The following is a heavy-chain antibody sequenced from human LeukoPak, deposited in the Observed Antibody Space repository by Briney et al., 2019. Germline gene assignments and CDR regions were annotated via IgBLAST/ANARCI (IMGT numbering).Heavy chain of an antibody. CDR1: GFTFSSYS. Sequence: PGGSLRLSCAASGFTFSSYSMNWVRQAPGKGLEWVSYISSSSSTIYYADSVKGRFTISRDNAKNSLYLQMNSLRAEDTAVYYCARDDGDYSRNHFDYWGQGTLVTVSS. CDR3: ARDDGDYSRNHFDY. CDR2: ISSSSSTI. J-gene: IGHJ4*02. D-gene: IGHD4-17*01. V-gene: IGHV3-48*04.